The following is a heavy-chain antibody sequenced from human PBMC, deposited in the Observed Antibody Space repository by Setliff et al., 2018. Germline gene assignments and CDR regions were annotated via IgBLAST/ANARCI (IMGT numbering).Heavy chain of an antibody. J-gene: IGHJ6*02. V-gene: IGHV1-2*02. CDR3: ARGKLDVVAAGGKYCAMDV. CDR1: GYSFTSHY. CDR2: INPNSGGA. Sequence: ASVKVSCKTSGYSFTSHYMHWVRQAPGQGLEWMGWINPNSGGANYAQKFQGRVTMTRDTSISTGYMELSRLRSADTAVYYCARGKLDVVAAGGKYCAMDVWGQGTAVTVSS. D-gene: IGHD6-13*01.